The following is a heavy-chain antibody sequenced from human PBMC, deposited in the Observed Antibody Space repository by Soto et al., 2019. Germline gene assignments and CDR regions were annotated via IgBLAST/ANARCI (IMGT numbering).Heavy chain of an antibody. D-gene: IGHD6-6*01. J-gene: IGHJ3*02. Sequence: QVQLVQSGPEVKKPGASVKVSCKASGYTFTSYGISWVRQAPGQGLEWMGWIRTYNGNPNYAQKLQRRVTMAPDTSTSTAYMEVRRLRSDDTAVFYCARAPLNSTSPEDAFDIWGQGTVVTVSS. CDR1: GYTFTSYG. CDR3: ARAPLNSTSPEDAFDI. CDR2: IRTYNGNP. V-gene: IGHV1-18*01.